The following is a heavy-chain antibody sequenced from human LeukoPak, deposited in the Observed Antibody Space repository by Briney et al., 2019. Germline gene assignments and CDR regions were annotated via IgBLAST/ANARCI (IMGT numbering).Heavy chain of an antibody. J-gene: IGHJ6*02. Sequence: PSETLSLTCTVSGGSISSYRWSWIRQPPGKGLEWIGYIYYSGSTNYNPSLKSRVTISLDTSKNHFSLKLTSVTAADTAVYYCARHGGSWGYYGMDVWGQGTTVIVSS. CDR2: IYYSGST. D-gene: IGHD6-13*01. CDR1: GGSISSYR. V-gene: IGHV4-59*08. CDR3: ARHGGSWGYYGMDV.